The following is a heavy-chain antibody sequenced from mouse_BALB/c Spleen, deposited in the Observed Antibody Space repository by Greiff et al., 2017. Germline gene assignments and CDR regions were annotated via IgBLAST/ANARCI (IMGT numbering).Heavy chain of an antibody. Sequence: QVQLKESGPGLVAPSQSLSITCTVSGFSLTSYDISWIRQPPGKGLEWLGVIWTGGGTNYNSAFMSRLSISKDNSKSQVFLKMNSLQTDDTAIYYCVRVGGYYYFDYWGQGTTLTVSS. CDR2: IWTGGGT. V-gene: IGHV2-9-2*01. J-gene: IGHJ2*01. CDR1: GFSLTSYD. D-gene: IGHD2-3*01. CDR3: VRVGGYYYFDY.